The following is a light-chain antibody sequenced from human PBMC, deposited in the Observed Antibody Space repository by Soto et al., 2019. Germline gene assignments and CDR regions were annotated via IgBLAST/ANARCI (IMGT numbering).Light chain of an antibody. V-gene: IGKV3-20*01. CDR2: GAS. J-gene: IGKJ5*01. CDR3: QQYSSSPSIT. CDR1: QSVSSSY. Sequence: EIVLTQSPGTLSLSPGERATLSCRASQSVSSSYLAWYQQEPGQAPRLLIYGASSRATGIPDRFSGSGSGTDFTLTISRLEPEDFAVYYCQQYSSSPSITFGQGTRLEIK.